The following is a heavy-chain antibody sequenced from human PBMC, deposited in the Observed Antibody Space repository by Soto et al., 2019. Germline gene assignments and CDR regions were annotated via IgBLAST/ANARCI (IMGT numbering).Heavy chain of an antibody. CDR1: GGSISSGGYY. V-gene: IGHV4-31*03. J-gene: IGHJ4*02. CDR3: ARVRSSSSCVDY. Sequence: SETLSLTCTVSGGSISSGGYYWSWIRQHPGKGLEWIGYIYYSGSTYYNPSLKSRVTISVDTSKNQFSLKLSSVTAADTAVYYCARVRSSSSCVDYWGQGTLVTVSS. D-gene: IGHD6-6*01. CDR2: IYYSGST.